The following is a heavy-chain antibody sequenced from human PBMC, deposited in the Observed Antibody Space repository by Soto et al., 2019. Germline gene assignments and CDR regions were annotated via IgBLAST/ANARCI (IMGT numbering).Heavy chain of an antibody. CDR3: TRPAGENWFDP. D-gene: IGHD6-13*01. J-gene: IGHJ5*02. CDR2: IRTKANNYAT. Sequence: LRLSCVASGLTFSDSAMHCVRQVPGKGLEWVGRIRTKANNYATAYGASVKGRFTISRDDSKNTAYLEMNSLKTEDTAVYYCTRPAGENWFDPWGQGTLVTVSS. V-gene: IGHV3-73*01. CDR1: GLTFSDSA.